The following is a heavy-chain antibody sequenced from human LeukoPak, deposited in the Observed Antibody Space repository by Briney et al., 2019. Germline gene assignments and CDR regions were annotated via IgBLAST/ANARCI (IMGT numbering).Heavy chain of an antibody. CDR2: ISAYNGNT. Sequence: ASVKVSCTASGYTFTSYGISWVRQAPGQGLEWMGWISAYNGNTNYAQKLQGRVTMTTDTSTSTAYMELRSLRSDDTAVYYCARDRALLDIVVVPADYWGQGTLVTVSS. CDR3: ARDRALLDIVVVPADY. D-gene: IGHD2-2*03. CDR1: GYTFTSYG. V-gene: IGHV1-18*01. J-gene: IGHJ4*02.